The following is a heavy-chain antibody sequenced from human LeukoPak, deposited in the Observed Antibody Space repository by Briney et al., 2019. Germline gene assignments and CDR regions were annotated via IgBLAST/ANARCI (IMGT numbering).Heavy chain of an antibody. CDR2: TYTGGNS. Sequence: GGSLRLSCAASGFTVSSIHMVWVRQAPGKGLEWVSVTYTGGNSYYADSVKGRFIISRDISKNTLYLQMNSLRAEDSALYYCARGGRGSAAVVAPRSFDIWGQGTMVTVSP. J-gene: IGHJ3*02. CDR3: ARGGRGSAAVVAPRSFDI. D-gene: IGHD3-22*01. CDR1: GFTVSSIH. V-gene: IGHV3-53*01.